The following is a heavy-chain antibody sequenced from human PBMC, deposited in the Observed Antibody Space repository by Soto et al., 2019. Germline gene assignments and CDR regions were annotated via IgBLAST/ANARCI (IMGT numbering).Heavy chain of an antibody. Sequence: QVQLQESGPGLVKPSETLSLTCTVSGGSISRYYWSWIRQPPGKGLEWIGYIYYSGSTNYNPSLKSRVTISIDTSKNQFSLKLSSVTAADTAVYYCASGGYYYDTSGSYPDYWGQGTLVTVSS. V-gene: IGHV4-59*01. CDR3: ASGGYYYDTSGSYPDY. CDR2: IYYSGST. J-gene: IGHJ4*02. D-gene: IGHD3-22*01. CDR1: GGSISRYY.